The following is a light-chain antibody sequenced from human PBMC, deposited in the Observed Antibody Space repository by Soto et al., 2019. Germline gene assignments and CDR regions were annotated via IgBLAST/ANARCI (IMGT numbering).Light chain of an antibody. CDR1: QSVRGN. CDR2: GAS. CDR3: QHYDDWPRT. J-gene: IGKJ1*01. V-gene: IGKV3-15*01. Sequence: EIVMTQSPATLSVSPGERATLSCRASQSVRGNLAWYQQKPGQSPRLLIFGASTMATGVTDRFSGSGSGAEFILTISSLQSEDFAIYYCQHYDDWPRTFGLGTKVEVK.